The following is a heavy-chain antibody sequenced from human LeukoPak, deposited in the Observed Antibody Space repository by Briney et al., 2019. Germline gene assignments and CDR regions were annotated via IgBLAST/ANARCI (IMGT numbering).Heavy chain of an antibody. V-gene: IGHV4-34*01. CDR1: GESFSGSY. J-gene: IGHJ6*02. CDR3: ARGGGSSSYYYGMDV. Sequence: SETLSLTCAVYGESFSGSYWTWIRQPPGEGLEWIGEINHSGSTNYNPSLKSRVTISVDTSKNQFSPKLSSVTAADTAVYYCARGGGSSSYYYGMDVWGQGTTVTVSS. D-gene: IGHD1-26*01. CDR2: INHSGST.